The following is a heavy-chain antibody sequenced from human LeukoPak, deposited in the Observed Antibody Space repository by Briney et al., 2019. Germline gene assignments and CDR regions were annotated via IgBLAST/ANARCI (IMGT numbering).Heavy chain of an antibody. J-gene: IGHJ5*02. V-gene: IGHV4-34*01. D-gene: IGHD6-6*01. CDR2: INHGGST. CDR1: GGSFSAYS. Sequence: PSETLSLTCAVYGGSFSAYSWNWIRQAPGKGLEWIGEINHGGSTDYKPTPKSRVTISVDTSKSQFSLKLSSVTAADTAVYYCAARRGIAPRPLGSWGQGTLVIVSS. CDR3: AARRGIAPRPLGS.